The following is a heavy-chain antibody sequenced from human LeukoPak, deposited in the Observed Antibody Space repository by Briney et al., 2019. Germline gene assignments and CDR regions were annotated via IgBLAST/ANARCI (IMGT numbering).Heavy chain of an antibody. V-gene: IGHV1-69*05. CDR2: IIPIFGTA. J-gene: IGHJ4*02. Sequence: GSSVKVSCKASGGTFSSYAISWVRQAPGQGLEWMGGIIPIFGTANYAQKFQGRVTITTDESTSTAYMELSSLRSEDTAVYYCARTDAAADKLLFDYWGQGTLVTVSS. CDR1: GGTFSSYA. D-gene: IGHD6-13*01. CDR3: ARTDAAADKLLFDY.